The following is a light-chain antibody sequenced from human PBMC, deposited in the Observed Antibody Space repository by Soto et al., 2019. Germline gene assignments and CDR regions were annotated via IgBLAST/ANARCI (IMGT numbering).Light chain of an antibody. J-gene: IGLJ2*01. CDR3: AAWDDSLSGPV. Sequence: QSVLTQPPSVSGAPGQRVTISCTGSSSNIGADYDVNWYQQIPGTAPRLLIYRNDQRPAGVPDRFSGSKSGTSASLAITGLRPEDEADYYCAAWDDSLSGPVFGGGTKLTVL. CDR2: RND. V-gene: IGLV1-47*01. CDR1: SSNIGADYD.